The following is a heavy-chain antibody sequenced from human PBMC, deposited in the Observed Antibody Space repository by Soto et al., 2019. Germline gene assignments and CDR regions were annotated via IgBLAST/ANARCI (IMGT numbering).Heavy chain of an antibody. Sequence: GGSLRLSCAASGFTFSSYWMHWVRQAPGKGLVWVSRINSDGSSTSYADSVKGRFTISRDNAKNTLYLQMNSLRAEDTAVYYCARAEITMVRGVIITEAFDIWGQGTMVTVSS. J-gene: IGHJ3*02. V-gene: IGHV3-74*01. CDR2: INSDGSST. CDR1: GFTFSSYW. D-gene: IGHD3-10*01. CDR3: ARAEITMVRGVIITEAFDI.